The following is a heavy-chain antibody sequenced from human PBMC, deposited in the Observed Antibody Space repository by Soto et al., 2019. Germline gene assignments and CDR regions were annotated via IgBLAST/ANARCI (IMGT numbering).Heavy chain of an antibody. CDR1: GCSISSGGYY. D-gene: IGHD3-3*01. J-gene: IGHJ2*01. V-gene: IGHV4-31*03. CDR3: ASADYDFWGGYYSGSGGYFDL. CDR2: IYYSGST. Sequence: QVQLQESGPGLVKPSQTLSLTCTVSGCSISSGGYYWSWIRQHPGKGLEWIGYIYYSGSTYYNPSRKIRVTISVDTSKNQFSLKLSSVTAADTAVYYCASADYDFWGGYYSGSGGYFDLWGRGTLVTVSS.